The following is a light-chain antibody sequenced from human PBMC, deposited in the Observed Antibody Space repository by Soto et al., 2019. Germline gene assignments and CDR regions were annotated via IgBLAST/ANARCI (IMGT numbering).Light chain of an antibody. J-gene: IGKJ4*01. V-gene: IGKV3-15*01. Sequence: EIVMTQSPATLSVSPGERATLSCRPSQSVSSNLAWYQQKPGQAPRLLIYGASTRATGIPARFSGSGSGTEFTLTISSLQSEDFAVYYCQQYNNWPPRITFGGGTRWISN. CDR1: QSVSSN. CDR3: QQYNNWPPRIT. CDR2: GAS.